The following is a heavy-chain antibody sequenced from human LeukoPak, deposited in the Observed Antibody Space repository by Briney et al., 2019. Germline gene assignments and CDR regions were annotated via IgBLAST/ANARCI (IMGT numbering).Heavy chain of an antibody. CDR3: AKDPYRASSGLVDY. CDR1: GFTFSTAW. Sequence: AGGSLRLSCAASGFTFSTAWMHWVRQAPGKGLEWVSSISGSGGTTYYADSVRGRFTISRDNSKNTLYLQMNSLRAEDTAVYYCAKDPYRASSGLVDYWGQGTLVTVSS. D-gene: IGHD5-12*01. J-gene: IGHJ4*02. CDR2: ISGSGGTT. V-gene: IGHV3-23*01.